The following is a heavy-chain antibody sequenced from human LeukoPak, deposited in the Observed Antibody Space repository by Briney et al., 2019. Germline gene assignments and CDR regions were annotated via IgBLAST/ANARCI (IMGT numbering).Heavy chain of an antibody. CDR1: GFTFSSYW. Sequence: GGSLKLSCEASGFTFSSYWMSWVRQAPGKGLEWVANIKQDGSEKYYVDSVKGRFTISRDNATNSLYLQMNSLRAEDTAVYYCAWDRIGVVVPGAPYYWGQGTLVTVSS. CDR2: IKQDGSEK. J-gene: IGHJ4*02. CDR3: AWDRIGVVVPGAPYY. V-gene: IGHV3-7*04. D-gene: IGHD2-2*01.